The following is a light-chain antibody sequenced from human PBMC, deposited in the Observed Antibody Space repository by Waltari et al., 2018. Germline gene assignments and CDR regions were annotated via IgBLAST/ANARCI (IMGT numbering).Light chain of an antibody. CDR2: EGS. CDR3: CSYAGSSTLL. J-gene: IGLJ2*01. CDR1: SSAVGSYYL. V-gene: IGLV2-23*01. Sequence: QSALTQPASVSGSPEQSITISCTGTSSAVGSYYLVSWYQQHPGKAPKRVIYEGSKRPSWVSNRFSGSKSGNTASLTISGLQAEDEADYYCCSYAGSSTLLFGGGTKLTVL.